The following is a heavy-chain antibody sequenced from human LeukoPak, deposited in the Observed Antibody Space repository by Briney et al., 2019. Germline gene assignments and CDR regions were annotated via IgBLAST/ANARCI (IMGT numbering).Heavy chain of an antibody. CDR2: IYYSGTT. Sequence: SETLSLTCTVSGGSILSSSYYWGWIRQPPGKGLEWVGSIYYSGTTDYNPSLKSRVTISVDTSKNQFSLKLSSVTAADTAVYYCARRKVSGYSGYDRRRGEIDPWGQGTLVTVSS. D-gene: IGHD5-12*01. CDR1: GGSILSSSYY. V-gene: IGHV4-39*07. J-gene: IGHJ5*02. CDR3: ARRKVSGYSGYDRRRGEIDP.